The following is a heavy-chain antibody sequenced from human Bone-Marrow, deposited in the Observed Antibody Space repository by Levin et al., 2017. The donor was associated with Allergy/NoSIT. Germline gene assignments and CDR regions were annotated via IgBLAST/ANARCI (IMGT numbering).Heavy chain of an antibody. J-gene: IGHJ4*02. Sequence: PGGSLRLSCAASGLSFSSYWMTWVRQAPGKGLEWVATIKHDGSERYYVDSVKGRFTISRDNAKNSLYLQMNSLRVEETAVYYCAKETLGGYDYVWGSYRYTDYWGQGTLITV. V-gene: IGHV3-7*01. CDR2: IKHDGSER. D-gene: IGHD3-16*02. CDR3: AKETLGGYDYVWGSYRYTDY. CDR1: GLSFSSYW.